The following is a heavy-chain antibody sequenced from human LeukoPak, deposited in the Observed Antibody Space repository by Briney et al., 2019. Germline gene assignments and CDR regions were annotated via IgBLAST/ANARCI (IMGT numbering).Heavy chain of an antibody. D-gene: IGHD3-10*01. Sequence: SVKVSCKASGGTFSTNAISWVRQAPGQGLEWMGRIIPIFDIANYAQKFQGRVTITADKSTSTAYMELSSLRTEDTAVYYCARDMGDGGYNYGMDVWGQGTTVTVSS. J-gene: IGHJ6*02. CDR3: ARDMGDGGYNYGMDV. V-gene: IGHV1-69*04. CDR2: IIPIFDIA. CDR1: GGTFSTNA.